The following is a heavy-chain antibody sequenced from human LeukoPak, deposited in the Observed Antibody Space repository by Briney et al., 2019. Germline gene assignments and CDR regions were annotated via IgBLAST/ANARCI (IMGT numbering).Heavy chain of an antibody. V-gene: IGHV1-2*04. Sequence: GASVKVSCKASGYTFTSYYMHWVRQAPGQGLEWMGWINPNSSGTNYAQKFQGWVTMTRDTSISTAYMELSRLRSDDTAVYYCVTSATSKWELHPVDYWGQGTLVTVSS. D-gene: IGHD1-26*01. J-gene: IGHJ4*02. CDR1: GYTFTSYY. CDR3: VTSATSKWELHPVDY. CDR2: INPNSSGT.